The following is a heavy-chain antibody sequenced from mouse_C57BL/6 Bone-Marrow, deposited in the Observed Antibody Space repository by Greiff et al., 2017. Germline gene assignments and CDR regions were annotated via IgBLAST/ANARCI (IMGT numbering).Heavy chain of an antibody. Sequence: QVQLQQPGAELVMPGASVKLSCKASGYTFTSYWMHWVKHRPGQGLEWIGEIDPSDSYTNYNQKFKGKSTLTVDKSSSTAYMQLSSLTSEDSAVYYCAREGDYGSSYDFDYWGQGTTLTVSS. CDR1: GYTFTSYW. J-gene: IGHJ2*01. V-gene: IGHV1-69*01. CDR3: AREGDYGSSYDFDY. CDR2: IDPSDSYT. D-gene: IGHD1-1*01.